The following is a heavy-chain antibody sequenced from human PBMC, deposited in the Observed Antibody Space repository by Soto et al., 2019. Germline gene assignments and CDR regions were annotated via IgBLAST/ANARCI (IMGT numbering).Heavy chain of an antibody. CDR3: AHRGPTADYYYYGMDV. D-gene: IGHD4-4*01. Sequence: SGPTLVNPTQTLTLTCTFSGFSLSTSGVGVGWIRQPPGKALEWLALIYWNDDKRYSPSLKSRLTITKDTSKNQVVLTMTNMDPVDTATYYCAHRGPTADYYYYGMDVWGQGTTVTVSS. J-gene: IGHJ6*02. CDR1: GFSLSTSGVG. CDR2: IYWNDDK. V-gene: IGHV2-5*01.